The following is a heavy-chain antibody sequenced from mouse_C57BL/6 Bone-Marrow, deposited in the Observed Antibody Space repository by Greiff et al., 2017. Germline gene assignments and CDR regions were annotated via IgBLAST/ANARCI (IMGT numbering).Heavy chain of an antibody. CDR2: IDPSDSYT. CDR3: ARCGYDSFDY. Sequence: QVQLQQPGAELVRPGTSVKLSCKASGYTFTSYWMHWVKQRPGQGLEWIGVIDPSDSYTNYNQKFKGKATLTVDTSSSTAYMQLSSLTSEDSAVYYGARCGYDSFDYWGQGTTLTVSS. V-gene: IGHV1-59*01. D-gene: IGHD2-2*01. CDR1: GYTFTSYW. J-gene: IGHJ2*01.